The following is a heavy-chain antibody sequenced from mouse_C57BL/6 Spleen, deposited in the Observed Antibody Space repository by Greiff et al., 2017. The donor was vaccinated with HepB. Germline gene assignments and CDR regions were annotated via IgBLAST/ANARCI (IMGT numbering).Heavy chain of an antibody. CDR1: GYTFTDYY. CDR3: AREMGHYGNFPYYAMDY. D-gene: IGHD2-1*01. CDR2: IYPGSGNT. J-gene: IGHJ4*01. V-gene: IGHV1-76*01. Sequence: VQLQQSGAELVRPGASVKLSCKASGYTFTDYYINWVKQRPGQGLEWIARIYPGSGNTYYNEKFKGKATLTAEKSSSTAYMQLSSLTSEDSAVYFCAREMGHYGNFPYYAMDYWGQGTSVTVSS.